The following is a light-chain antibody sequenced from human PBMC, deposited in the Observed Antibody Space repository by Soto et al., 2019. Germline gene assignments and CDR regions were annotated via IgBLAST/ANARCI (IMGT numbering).Light chain of an antibody. V-gene: IGKV1-5*01. CDR1: QSVSGW. CDR2: DAS. CDR3: QQYETFSGT. J-gene: IGKJ1*01. Sequence: DIQMTQSPSTLSASVGDTVTVTCRASQSVSGWLAWYQQKPGEAPKLLIYDASSLPRGVPSSFSSSGSGTKFPLTIASLQPDDFATYYCQQYETFSGTFGPGTKVEI.